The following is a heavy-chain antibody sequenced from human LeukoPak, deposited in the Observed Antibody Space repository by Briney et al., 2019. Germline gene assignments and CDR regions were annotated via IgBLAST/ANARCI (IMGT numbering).Heavy chain of an antibody. CDR3: TRAYDSSGFLHYFGMDV. CDR1: GFTFGDYA. J-gene: IGHJ6*02. D-gene: IGHD3-22*01. Sequence: GRSLRLSCTASGFTFGDYAMSWFRQAPGKGLEWVGFIRSKAYGETTEYAASVKGRFTISRDDSKSIAYLQMNSLKTEDTAVYHCTRAYDSSGFLHYFGMDVWGQGTTVTVSS. V-gene: IGHV3-49*03. CDR2: IRSKAYGETT.